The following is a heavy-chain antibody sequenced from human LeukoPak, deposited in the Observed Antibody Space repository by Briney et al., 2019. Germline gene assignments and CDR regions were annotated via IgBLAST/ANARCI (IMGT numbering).Heavy chain of an antibody. J-gene: IGHJ4*02. D-gene: IGHD2-15*01. V-gene: IGHV4-4*02. CDR1: GGSVSSLNL. Sequence: PSETLSLTSIVSGGSVSSLNLWSWLRQPPGKGLEWIGEMYLGGTTNFNPSLKSRVIILIDKSKNQLSLQLTSVTAADTAVYYCARCSGGSTTDYYFDYWGQGTLVTVSS. CDR2: MYLGGTT. CDR3: ARCSGGSTTDYYFDY.